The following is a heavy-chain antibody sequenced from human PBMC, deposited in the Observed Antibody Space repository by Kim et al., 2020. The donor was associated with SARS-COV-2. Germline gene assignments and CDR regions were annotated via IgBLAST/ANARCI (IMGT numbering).Heavy chain of an antibody. V-gene: IGHV4-31*03. CDR3: AGELDYDSSGYYDWFDP. CDR2: IYYSGST. J-gene: IGHJ5*02. Sequence: SETLSLTCTVSGGSISSGGYYWSWIRQHPGKGLEWIGYIYYSGSTYYNPSLKSRVTISVDTSKNQFSLKLSSVTAADTAVYYRAGELDYDSSGYYDWFDPWGQGTLVTVSS. D-gene: IGHD3-22*01. CDR1: GGSISSGGYY.